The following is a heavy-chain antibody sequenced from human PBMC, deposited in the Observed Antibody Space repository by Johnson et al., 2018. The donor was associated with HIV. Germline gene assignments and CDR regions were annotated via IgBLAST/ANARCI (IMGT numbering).Heavy chain of an antibody. D-gene: IGHD5-18*01. J-gene: IGHJ3*02. CDR1: GFTFRSYP. V-gene: IGHV3-30*04. CDR3: ARLPSGYSRDGFNI. Sequence: QVQLVESGGGVVHPGRSLRLSCAASGFTFRSYPMNWVRQAPGKGLEWVAFVSYDESSKYYRDSVKGRFTSTRDNSKDTLYLQMNSLGADDTAVYYCARLPSGYSRDGFNIWGQGTMVTVSS. CDR2: VSYDESSK.